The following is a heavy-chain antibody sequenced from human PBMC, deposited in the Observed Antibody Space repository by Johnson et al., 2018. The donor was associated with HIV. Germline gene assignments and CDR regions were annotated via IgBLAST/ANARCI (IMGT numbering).Heavy chain of an antibody. V-gene: IGHV3-30*04. Sequence: VQLVDSGGGVVQPGRSLRLSCAASGFTFSDYAMPWVRQAPGKGLEWVAVISYDGSYKYYAGYVKVRFTISRDNSKTSLYLQINSLRVEDTTVYSCARPYDSSGGGAFDIWGQGTMVTVSS. CDR1: GFTFSDYA. CDR2: ISYDGSYK. D-gene: IGHD3-22*01. CDR3: ARPYDSSGGGAFDI. J-gene: IGHJ3*02.